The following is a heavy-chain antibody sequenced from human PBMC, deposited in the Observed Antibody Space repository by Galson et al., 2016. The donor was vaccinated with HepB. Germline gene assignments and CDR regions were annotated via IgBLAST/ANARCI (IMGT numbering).Heavy chain of an antibody. J-gene: IGHJ4*02. CDR1: GDSISSTSYY. CDR3: ARRYNWNDTLFDY. Sequence: SETLSLTCTVSGDSISSTSYYWGWIRQPPGKGLEWIGSISYSGSTYYNPSLKSRVTISANTSKKQFSLKLSSVTAADTAVYYCARRYNWNDTLFDYGGQGTLVTVSS. D-gene: IGHD1-1*01. V-gene: IGHV4-39*01. CDR2: ISYSGST.